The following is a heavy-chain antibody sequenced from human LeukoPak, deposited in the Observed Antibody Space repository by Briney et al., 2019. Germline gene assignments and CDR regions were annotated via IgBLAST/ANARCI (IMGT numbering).Heavy chain of an antibody. J-gene: IGHJ3*02. CDR2: INHSGST. Sequence: KTSETLSLTCAVYGGSFSGYYWSWLRQPPGKGLEWTGEINHSGSTNYNPSLKSRVTISVDTSKNQFSLKLSSVTAADTAVYYCARGSVHSFGVVTSDAFDIWGQGTMVTVSS. D-gene: IGHD3-3*01. V-gene: IGHV4-34*01. CDR3: ARGSVHSFGVVTSDAFDI. CDR1: GGSFSGYY.